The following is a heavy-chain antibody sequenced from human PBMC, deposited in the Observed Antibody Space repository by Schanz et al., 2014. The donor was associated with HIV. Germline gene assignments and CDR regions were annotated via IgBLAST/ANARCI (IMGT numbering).Heavy chain of an antibody. CDR1: GFVFSSFG. V-gene: IGHV3-74*02. Sequence: VQLVESGGGAVQPGRSLRLSCAASGFVFSSFGLHWVRQAPGKGLVWVSRINSDGSSTTYADSVKGRFTISRDNAKNTLFLQMNSLRAEDTAVYYCVRGRYFDWLLPYWGQGTLVTVSS. CDR3: VRGRYFDWLLPY. J-gene: IGHJ4*02. D-gene: IGHD3-9*01. CDR2: INSDGSST.